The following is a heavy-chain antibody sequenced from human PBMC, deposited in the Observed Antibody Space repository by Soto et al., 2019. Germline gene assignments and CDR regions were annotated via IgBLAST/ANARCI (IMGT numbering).Heavy chain of an antibody. CDR1: GFTFSDCW. CDR3: TRIFAGGY. D-gene: IGHD3-3*01. Sequence: EVQLVESGGGLVQPGGSLRLSCAASGFTFSDCWMDWVRQAPGKGLVSVARISPDGGGTIYADSVKGRFTISRDNAKNTLDPQMSSPRAEDTAVNYCTRIFAGGYLGQGTLVTVSS. CDR2: ISPDGGGT. J-gene: IGHJ4*02. V-gene: IGHV3-74*01.